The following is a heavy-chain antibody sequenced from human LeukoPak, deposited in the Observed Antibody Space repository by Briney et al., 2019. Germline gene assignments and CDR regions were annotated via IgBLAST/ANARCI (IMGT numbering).Heavy chain of an antibody. CDR3: ARAHCSGGSCYLDY. CDR1: GYTFTGYY. CDR2: INPNSGGT. D-gene: IGHD2-15*01. J-gene: IGHJ4*02. Sequence: GASVKVSCKASGYTFTGYYMHWVRQAPGQGLEWMGWINPNSGGTNYAQKFQGRVTMTRDTSISTAYMELSRLTSDDTAVYYCARAHCSGGSCYLDYWSQGTLVTVSS. V-gene: IGHV1-2*02.